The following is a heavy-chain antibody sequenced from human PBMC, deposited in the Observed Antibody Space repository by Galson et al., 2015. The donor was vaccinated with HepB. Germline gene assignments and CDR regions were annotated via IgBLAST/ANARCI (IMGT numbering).Heavy chain of an antibody. CDR3: ARDPEPYYDSSGALY. V-gene: IGHV3-48*04. CDR1: GFTFSSYS. J-gene: IGHJ4*02. Sequence: SLRLSCAASGFTFSSYSMNWVRQAPGKGLEWVSYISSSSSTIYYADSVKGRFTISRDNAKNSLYLQMNSLRAEDTAVYYCARDPEPYYDSSGALYWGQGTLVTVSS. CDR2: ISSSSSTI. D-gene: IGHD3-22*01.